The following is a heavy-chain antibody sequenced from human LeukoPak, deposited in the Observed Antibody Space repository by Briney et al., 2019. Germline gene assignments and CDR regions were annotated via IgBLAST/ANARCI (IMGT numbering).Heavy chain of an antibody. CDR1: GFTFSDNY. Sequence: PGGSLRLSCAASGFTFSDNYMSWIRPAPGKGLEWVSYISNGGTTTKYADSVEGRFTISRDNAKNFLYLQMNSLRAEDTAVYFCASEPRLLDHWGQGTLVTVSS. CDR3: ASEPRLLDH. V-gene: IGHV3-11*04. D-gene: IGHD6-25*01. J-gene: IGHJ4*02. CDR2: ISNGGTTT.